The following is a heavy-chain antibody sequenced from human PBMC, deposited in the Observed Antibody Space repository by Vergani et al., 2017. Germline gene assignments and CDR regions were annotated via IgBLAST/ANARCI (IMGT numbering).Heavy chain of an antibody. V-gene: IGHV4-59*01. J-gene: IGHJ6*03. CDR1: GGSISSYY. CDR3: ARGWGFGGNYMDV. Sequence: QVQLQESGPGLVKPSETLSLTCTVSGGSISSYYWSWIRQPPGKGLEWIGYIYYSGSTNYNPSLKSRVTISVDTSKNQFSLKLSSVPAADTAVYYCARGWGFGGNYMDVGGKGTTVTVSS. CDR2: IYYSGST. D-gene: IGHD3-10*01.